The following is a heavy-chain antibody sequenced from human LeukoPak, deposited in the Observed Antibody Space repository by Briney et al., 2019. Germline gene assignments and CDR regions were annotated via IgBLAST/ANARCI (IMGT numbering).Heavy chain of an antibody. CDR3: ARVLGVWEPLGPGGY. J-gene: IGHJ4*02. Sequence: GRSLRLSCAASGFTFSSYAMHWVRQAPGKGLEWVAVISYDGSNKYYADSVKGRFTISRDNSKITLYLQMNSLRAEDTAVYYCARVLGVWEPLGPGGYWGQGTLVTVSS. V-gene: IGHV3-30-3*01. D-gene: IGHD1-26*01. CDR2: ISYDGSNK. CDR1: GFTFSSYA.